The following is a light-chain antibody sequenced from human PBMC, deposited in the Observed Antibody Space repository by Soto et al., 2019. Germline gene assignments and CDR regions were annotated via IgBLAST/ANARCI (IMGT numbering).Light chain of an antibody. J-gene: IGKJ1*01. V-gene: IGKV1-5*03. CDR1: QAISSW. CDR3: QHYKSYSEA. CDR2: KVS. Sequence: DIQMTQSPSTLSGSVGDRVTITCRASQAISSWLAWYQQKPEKAPKLLIYKVSTLKSGVPSRFSGSRSGTEFTLTISSLQPDDFATYYCQHYKSYSEAFGQGTKVELK.